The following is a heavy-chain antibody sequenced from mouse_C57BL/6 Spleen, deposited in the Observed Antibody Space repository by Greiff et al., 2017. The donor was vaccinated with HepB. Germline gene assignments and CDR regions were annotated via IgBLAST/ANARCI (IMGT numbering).Heavy chain of an antibody. J-gene: IGHJ4*01. V-gene: IGHV1-18*01. D-gene: IGHD2-12*01. CDR1: GYTFTDYN. CDR2: INPNNGGT. CDR3: ARANYSLGDYAMDY. Sequence: EVQLQQSGPELVKPGASVKIPCKASGYTFTDYNMDWVKQSHGKSLEWIGDINPNNGGTIYNQKFKGKATLTVDKSSSTAYMELRSLTSEDTAVYYCARANYSLGDYAMDYWGQGTSVTVSS.